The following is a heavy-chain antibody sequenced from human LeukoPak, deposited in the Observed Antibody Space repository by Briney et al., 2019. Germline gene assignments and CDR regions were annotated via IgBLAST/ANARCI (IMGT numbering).Heavy chain of an antibody. CDR1: GGTFSSYA. D-gene: IGHD6-19*01. CDR2: IIPNFGTA. V-gene: IGHV1-69*05. J-gene: IGHJ1*01. CDR3: ARDPVRGWPSAEYFQH. Sequence: LVQSGAEVKKPGSSVKVSCKASGGTFSSYAISWVRQAPGQGLEWMGGIIPNFGTANYAQKLQGRVTITTDESTSTAYMELSSLRSEDTAVYYCARDPVRGWPSAEYFQHWGQGTLVTVSS.